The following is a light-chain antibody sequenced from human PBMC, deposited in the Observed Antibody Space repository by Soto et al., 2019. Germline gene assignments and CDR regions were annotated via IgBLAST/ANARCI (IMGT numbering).Light chain of an antibody. CDR3: QQYDNWPQT. V-gene: IGKV3-15*01. Sequence: VLTQSPATLSVSPGERATLSCRASQSVSSDLAWYQHKPGQAPRLLIYGASTRATGIPARFSGRGSGTEFTLTISSLQSVDFAVYYCQQYDNWPQTFGQGTKVDIK. CDR2: GAS. CDR1: QSVSSD. J-gene: IGKJ1*01.